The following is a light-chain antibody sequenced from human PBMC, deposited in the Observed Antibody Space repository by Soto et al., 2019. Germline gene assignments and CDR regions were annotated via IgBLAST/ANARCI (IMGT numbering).Light chain of an antibody. CDR1: SSDDGGYKY. Sequence: QSALTQPASVSGSPGQSISISCTGTSSDDGGYKYVSWYQQHPDKARKLMIYDVSNRPSGVSNRFSGSKSGNTASLTISGLQAEDEADYYCSSYTSSSTLLYVFGTGAKLTVL. J-gene: IGLJ1*01. V-gene: IGLV2-14*01. CDR2: DVS. CDR3: SSYTSSSTLLYV.